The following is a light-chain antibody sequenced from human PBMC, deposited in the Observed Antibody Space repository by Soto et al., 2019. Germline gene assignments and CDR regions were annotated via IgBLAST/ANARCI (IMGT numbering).Light chain of an antibody. CDR2: AAS. Sequence: DIQMTQSPSSLSASVGDRVSLTCRASQSISTYLNWYQQKPGKAPKLLIYAASSLQSGVPSRFIGSRSGTDFTLTISSLQPEDFATYYCQQSYSTPPTFGGGTKVDIK. V-gene: IGKV1-39*01. J-gene: IGKJ4*01. CDR3: QQSYSTPPT. CDR1: QSISTY.